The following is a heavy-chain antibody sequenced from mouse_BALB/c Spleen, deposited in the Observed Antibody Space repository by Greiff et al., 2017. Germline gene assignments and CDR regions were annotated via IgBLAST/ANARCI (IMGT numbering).Heavy chain of an antibody. J-gene: IGHJ2*01. CDR3: ARGAYYGNYYFDY. CDR2: ISSGGST. D-gene: IGHD2-10*01. Sequence: EVKVEESGGGLVKPGGSLKLSCAASGFTFSSYAMSWVRQTPEKRLEWVASISSGGSTYYPDSVKGRFTISRDNARNILYLQMSSLRSEDTAMYYCARGAYYGNYYFDYWGQGTTLTVSS. CDR1: GFTFSSYA. V-gene: IGHV5-6-5*01.